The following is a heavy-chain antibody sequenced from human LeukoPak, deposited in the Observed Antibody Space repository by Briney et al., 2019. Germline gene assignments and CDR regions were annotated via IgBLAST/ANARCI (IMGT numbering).Heavy chain of an antibody. CDR3: ARRRIVATIDY. V-gene: IGHV4-39*01. D-gene: IGHD5-12*01. CDR1: GFTFSSYA. CDR2: ISYTGTT. J-gene: IGHJ4*02. Sequence: GSLRLSCAASGFTFSSYAMSWVRQAPGKGLEWIGSISYTGTTYYNPSLKSRLTISADTPKNQFSLKLTSVTAADTAVYYCARRRIVATIDYWGQGTLVTVSS.